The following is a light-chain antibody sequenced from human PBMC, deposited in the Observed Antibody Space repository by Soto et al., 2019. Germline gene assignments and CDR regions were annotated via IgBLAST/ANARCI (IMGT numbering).Light chain of an antibody. CDR1: SSNIGNNY. CDR3: GAWDSSLTAVV. V-gene: IGLV1-51*01. J-gene: IGLJ2*01. Sequence: QSVLTQPPSVSAAPGQKVTISCSGSSSNIGNNYVSWYQQFPGTAPKLLIYDNDKRPSGIPDRFSGSKSGTSATLGITGLQTGDEADYHCGAWDSSLTAVVFGGWTKVTV. CDR2: DND.